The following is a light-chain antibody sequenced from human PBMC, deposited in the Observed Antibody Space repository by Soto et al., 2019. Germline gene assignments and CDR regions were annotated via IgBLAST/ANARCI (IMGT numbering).Light chain of an antibody. J-gene: IGLJ2*01. CDR3: QSYDTSLSGSRV. CDR2: GNI. V-gene: IGLV1-40*01. CDR1: SSNIGAGYD. Sequence: QTVVTQPPSVSGAPGQRVTIPCTGSSSNIGAGYDVHWYQQLPGTAPKLLIYGNINRPSGVPDRFSGSKSGTSASLAITGLQAEDEADYYCQSYDTSLSGSRVFGGGTKVTVL.